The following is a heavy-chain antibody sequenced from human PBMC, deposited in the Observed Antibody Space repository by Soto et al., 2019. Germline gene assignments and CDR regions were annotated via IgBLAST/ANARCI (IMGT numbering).Heavy chain of an antibody. J-gene: IGHJ6*02. CDR2: IYYSGST. CDR3: ARDRWYYDSSGYAIGYGMDV. Sequence: SETLSLTCTVSGGSISSGDYYWCWIRQPPGKGLEWIGYIYYSGSTYYNPSLKSRVTISVDTSKNQFSLKLSSVTAADTAVYYCARDRWYYDSSGYAIGYGMDVWGQGTTVTVSS. V-gene: IGHV4-30-4*01. CDR1: GGSISSGDYY. D-gene: IGHD3-22*01.